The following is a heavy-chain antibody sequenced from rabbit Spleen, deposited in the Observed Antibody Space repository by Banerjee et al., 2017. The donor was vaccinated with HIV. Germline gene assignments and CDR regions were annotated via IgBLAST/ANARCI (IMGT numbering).Heavy chain of an antibody. V-gene: IGHV1S7*01. Sequence: APGKGLEWIGCMPAGDDRTDYASWVNGRFTISTDNAQNTVDRQVNSLTAADTATYFCARDTSSSFSSYGMDLWGQGTLVTVS. CDR2: MPAGDDRT. D-gene: IGHD1-1*01. CDR3: ARDTSSSFSSYGMDL. J-gene: IGHJ6*01.